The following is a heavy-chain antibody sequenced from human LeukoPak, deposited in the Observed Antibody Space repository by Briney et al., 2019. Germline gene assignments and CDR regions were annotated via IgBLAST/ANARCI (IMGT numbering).Heavy chain of an antibody. CDR3: AKSSGYFGDY. V-gene: IGHV3-23*01. Sequence: GGSLRLSCAASGFTFSTYGMSWVRQAPGKGLEWVSAITGSGGGTFYADSARGRFTISRDNSKNTLYLQMSSLRAEDTAVYYCAKSSGYFGDYWGQGTLVTVSS. D-gene: IGHD3-22*01. CDR2: ITGSGGGT. J-gene: IGHJ4*02. CDR1: GFTFSTYG.